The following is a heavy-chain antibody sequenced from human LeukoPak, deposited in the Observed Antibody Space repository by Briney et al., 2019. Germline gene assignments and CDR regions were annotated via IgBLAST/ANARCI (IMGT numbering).Heavy chain of an antibody. CDR3: AREGYDSSGYRYYFDY. J-gene: IGHJ4*02. D-gene: IGHD3-22*01. CDR1: GFTFSSYS. Sequence: GGTLRLSCTASGFTFSSYSMNWVRQAPGKGLEWVSYISSSSSTTYYADSVKGRFIISRDNAKNSLYLQMNSLRAEDTAVYYCAREGYDSSGYRYYFDYWGQGTLVTVSS. CDR2: ISSSSSTT. V-gene: IGHV3-48*01.